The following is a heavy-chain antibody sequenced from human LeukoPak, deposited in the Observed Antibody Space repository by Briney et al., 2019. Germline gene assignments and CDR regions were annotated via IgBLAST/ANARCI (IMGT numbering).Heavy chain of an antibody. D-gene: IGHD3-22*01. Sequence: GGSLRLSCAASGFTFSGYGLHWVHQAPGKGLEWVAVISYDGSNKYYADSVKGRFTISRDNSKNTLYLQMNSLRAEDTAVYYCAKGLIVAYDAFDIWGQGTMVTVSS. V-gene: IGHV3-30*18. J-gene: IGHJ3*02. CDR2: ISYDGSNK. CDR3: AKGLIVAYDAFDI. CDR1: GFTFSGYG.